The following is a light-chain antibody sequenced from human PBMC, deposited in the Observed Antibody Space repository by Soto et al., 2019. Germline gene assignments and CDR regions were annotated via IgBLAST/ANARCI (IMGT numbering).Light chain of an antibody. V-gene: IGLV2-14*01. CDR3: SSYISSTTVVV. CDR1: SSDVGDYNY. J-gene: IGLJ2*01. CDR2: EVS. Sequence: QSALTQPASVSGSPGQSITISCTGTSSDVGDYNYVSWYQQHPGKAPKLIIYEVSNRPSGVSNRFSGSKSGNTASLTISGLQAEDEADYYCSSYISSTTVVVFGGGTQLTVL.